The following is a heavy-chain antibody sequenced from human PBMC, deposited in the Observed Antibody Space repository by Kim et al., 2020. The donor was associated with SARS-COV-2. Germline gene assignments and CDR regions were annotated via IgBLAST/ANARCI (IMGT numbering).Heavy chain of an antibody. J-gene: IGHJ4*02. V-gene: IGHV3-7*01. Sequence: GGSLRLSCVASGFTFSTCWMNWVRQVPGKGLEWVANIKEDGHEKYYVDSVKGRFTISRDNAKKSLYLQMNSLRVEDTAVYYCAAASRAPFDYWGQGILVTGSS. CDR1: GFTFSTCW. CDR2: IKEDGHEK. CDR3: AAASRAPFDY.